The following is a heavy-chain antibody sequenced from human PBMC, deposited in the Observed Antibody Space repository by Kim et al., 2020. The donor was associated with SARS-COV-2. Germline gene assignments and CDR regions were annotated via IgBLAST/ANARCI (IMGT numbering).Heavy chain of an antibody. D-gene: IGHD3-10*01. V-gene: IGHV4-59*08. J-gene: IGHJ4*02. CDR2: IYYSGST. CDR3: ARHSTVFYYGSGNAYFDY. Sequence: SETLSLTCTVSGGSISSYYWSWIRQPPGKGLEWIGYIYYSGSTNYNPSIKSRVAISVDTSKNQFSLKLNSVTAADTAVYYCARHSTVFYYGSGNAYFDYWGQGTLVTVSS. CDR1: GGSISSYY.